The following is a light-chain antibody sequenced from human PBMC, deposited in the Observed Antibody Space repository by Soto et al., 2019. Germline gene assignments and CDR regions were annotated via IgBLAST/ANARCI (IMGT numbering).Light chain of an antibody. Sequence: QSVLTQAPSASGTPGQRVTISCSGSSSNIGSKTVNWYQQLPGMAPKLLIFNNHQRPSGVPDRVSGSKSGTSASLAISGLQSEDEADYYCAAWDDSLNAWVFGTGTKLTVL. CDR3: AAWDDSLNAWV. CDR2: NNH. J-gene: IGLJ1*01. V-gene: IGLV1-44*01. CDR1: SSNIGSKT.